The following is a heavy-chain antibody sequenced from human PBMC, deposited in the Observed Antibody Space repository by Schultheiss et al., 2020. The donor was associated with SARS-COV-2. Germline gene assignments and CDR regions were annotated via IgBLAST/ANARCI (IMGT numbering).Heavy chain of an antibody. CDR1: GFTVSSNY. J-gene: IGHJ4*02. D-gene: IGHD6-19*01. Sequence: GGSLRLSCAASGFTVSSNYMSWVRQAPGKGLEWVSGISGGGGGTYYADSVKGRFTISRDNSRNALYLQMNSLRAEDSAIYYCAKSFGGWYNWDYWGQGSLVTVSS. CDR3: AKSFGGWYNWDY. CDR2: ISGGGGGT. V-gene: IGHV3-23*01.